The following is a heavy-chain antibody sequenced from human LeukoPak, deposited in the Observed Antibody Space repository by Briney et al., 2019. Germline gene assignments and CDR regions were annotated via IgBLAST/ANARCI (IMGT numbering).Heavy chain of an antibody. CDR1: GGSISSYY. D-gene: IGHD6-13*01. J-gene: IGHJ6*03. V-gene: IGHV4-4*07. CDR3: ARAFGGSSSWSDYYYYYMDV. CDR2: IYTSGST. Sequence: KPSETLSLTCTVSGGSISSYYWSWIRQPAGKGLEWIGRIYTSGSTNYTPSLKSRVTTSVDTSKNQFSLKLSSVTAADTAVYYCARAFGGSSSWSDYYYYYMDVWGKGTTVTVSS.